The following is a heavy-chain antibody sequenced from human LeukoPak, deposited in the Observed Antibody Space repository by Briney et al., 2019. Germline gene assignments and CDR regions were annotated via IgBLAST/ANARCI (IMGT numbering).Heavy chain of an antibody. CDR2: ISYDGSNK. J-gene: IGHJ4*02. V-gene: IGHV3-30*03. CDR1: GFTFSSYG. Sequence: GRSLRLSCAASGFTFSSYGMHWVCQAPGKGLEWVAVISYDGSNKYYADSVKGRFTISRDNSKNTLYLQMSSLRAEDTAVYFCASFHYYGSGAYYLSYWGQGTLVTVSS. CDR3: ASFHYYGSGAYYLSY. D-gene: IGHD3-10*01.